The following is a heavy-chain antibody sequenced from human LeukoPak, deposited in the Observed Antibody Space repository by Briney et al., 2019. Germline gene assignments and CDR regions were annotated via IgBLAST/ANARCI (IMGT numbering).Heavy chain of an antibody. J-gene: IGHJ6*02. CDR1: GFTFTRFN. CDR3: ARPFYYDSNGGEGMDV. V-gene: IGHV3-21*06. CDR2: ITTSGTYI. D-gene: IGHD3-22*01. Sequence: PGGSLRLSCAASGFTFTRFNMNWVRQAPGKGLELVSSITTSGTYIYYADSVKGRFTISRDNAKNSLYLQMNSLRAEDTVVYCCARPFYYDSNGGEGMDVWGQGTTVTVSS.